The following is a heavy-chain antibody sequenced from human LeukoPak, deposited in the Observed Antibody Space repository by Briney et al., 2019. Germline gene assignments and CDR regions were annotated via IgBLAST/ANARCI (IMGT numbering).Heavy chain of an antibody. J-gene: IGHJ4*02. CDR1: GGSFSGYY. D-gene: IGHD6-25*01. CDR2: VYYGRSP. Sequence: PSETLSLTCAVYGGSFSGYYWSWIRQPPGKGLEWIGSVYYGRSPYFNPSLESRATISVDTSKNHFSLKMSSVTDADTAVYYCARSSGTGTFSYWGQGTLVTVSS. CDR3: ARSSGTGTFSY. V-gene: IGHV4-34*01.